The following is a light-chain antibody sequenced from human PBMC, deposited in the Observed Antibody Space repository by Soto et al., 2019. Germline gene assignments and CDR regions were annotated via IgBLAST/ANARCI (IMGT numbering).Light chain of an antibody. CDR2: GAS. CDR1: QSVSSN. V-gene: IGKV3-15*01. Sequence: EIVMTQSPATLSVSPGERATLSCRASQSVSSNLAWYQQKPGQAPRLLIHGASTRATGTPARFSGSGSGTEFTLTISSLQSEDSATYYCQQYDTYWTFGQGTKVEFK. CDR3: QQYDTYWT. J-gene: IGKJ1*01.